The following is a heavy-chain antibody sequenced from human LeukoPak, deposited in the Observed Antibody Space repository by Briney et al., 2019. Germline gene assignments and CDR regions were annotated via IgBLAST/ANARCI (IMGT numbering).Heavy chain of an antibody. V-gene: IGHV3-23*01. Sequence: GGSLRLSCAASGFTFSSYAMSWVRQAPGKGLEWVSAISGSGGSTYYADSVKGRFTISRDNSKNTLYLQMNSLRAEDTAVYYCARQSSSSWYGDFDYWGQGTLVTVSS. J-gene: IGHJ4*02. D-gene: IGHD6-13*01. CDR2: ISGSGGST. CDR3: ARQSSSSWYGDFDY. CDR1: GFTFSSYA.